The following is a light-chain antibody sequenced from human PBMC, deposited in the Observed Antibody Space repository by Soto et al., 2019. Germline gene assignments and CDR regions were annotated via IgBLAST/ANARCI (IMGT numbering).Light chain of an antibody. CDR3: QQFNNWPPLT. Sequence: VVTQSPATLSVSPGERATLSCRASQFVSTDLALYQQKPGQAPRLLIYNASTRATGIPARLSGSGSGTEFTLTLSSRHSEDSAVYYCQQFNNWPPLTFGGGTNVEIK. J-gene: IGKJ4*01. V-gene: IGKV3-15*01. CDR1: QFVSTD. CDR2: NAS.